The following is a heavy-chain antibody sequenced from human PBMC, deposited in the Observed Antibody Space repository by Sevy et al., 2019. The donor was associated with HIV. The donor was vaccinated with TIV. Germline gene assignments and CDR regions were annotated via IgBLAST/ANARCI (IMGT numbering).Heavy chain of an antibody. CDR3: ALERLSSDVAEYFQN. V-gene: IGHV3-30*03. Sequence: GGSLRLSCAASGFTISSYWVTWVRQAPGKGLEWVATISFDASNKHYADSVKGRFTISRDNFQNSLFLQMNSLRPEDTAVYYCALERLSSDVAEYFQNWGQRTLVTVSS. J-gene: IGHJ1*01. CDR1: GFTISSYW. CDR2: ISFDASNK. D-gene: IGHD1-1*01.